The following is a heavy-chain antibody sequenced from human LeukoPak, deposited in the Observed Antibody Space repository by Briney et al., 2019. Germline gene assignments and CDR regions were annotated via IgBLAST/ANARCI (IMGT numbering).Heavy chain of an antibody. CDR2: INSDGSWT. J-gene: IGHJ4*02. V-gene: IGHV3-74*01. CDR3: ARDPLELRLAPFDY. D-gene: IGHD5-24*01. CDR1: GSYW. Sequence: HPGGSLRLSCAASGSYWMHWVRQAPGKGLVWVSHINSDGSWTSYADSVKGRFTISKDNAKNTVYLQMNNLRAEDTAVYYCARDPLELRLAPFDYWGQGTLVTVSS.